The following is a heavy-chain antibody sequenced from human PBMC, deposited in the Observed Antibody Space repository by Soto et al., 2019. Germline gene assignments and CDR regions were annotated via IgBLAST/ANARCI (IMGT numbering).Heavy chain of an antibody. J-gene: IGHJ3*02. CDR3: AKEQTWSLTQAFDI. V-gene: IGHV3-23*01. CDR1: GFTFSSYA. D-gene: IGHD2-8*01. CDR2: ISGSGGSP. Sequence: EVQLLESGGGLVQPGGSLRLSCAASGFTFSSYAMNWVRQAPGKGLEWVSTISGSGGSPYYADSVKGRFTISRDNSKNTLYLQRNSLRAEDTAVYYCAKEQTWSLTQAFDIWGQGTMVTVSS.